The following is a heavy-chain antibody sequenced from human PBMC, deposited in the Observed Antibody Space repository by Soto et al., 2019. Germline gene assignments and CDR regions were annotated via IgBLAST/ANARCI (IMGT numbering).Heavy chain of an antibody. V-gene: IGHV1-18*01. D-gene: IGHD4-4*01. CDR3: AVSPDYYSNYYFDY. J-gene: IGHJ4*02. Sequence: ASVKVSCKASGYTFTSYGISWVRQAPGQGLEWMGWISAYNGNTNYAQKLQGRVTMTTDTSTSTAYMELRSLRSDDTAVYYCAVSPDYYSNYYFDYWGQGTLVTVSS. CDR1: GYTFTSYG. CDR2: ISAYNGNT.